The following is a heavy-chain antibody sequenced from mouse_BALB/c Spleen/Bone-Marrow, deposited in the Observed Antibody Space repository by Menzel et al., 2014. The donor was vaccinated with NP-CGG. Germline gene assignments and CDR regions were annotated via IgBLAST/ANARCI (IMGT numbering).Heavy chain of an antibody. V-gene: IGHV1-37*01. CDR1: GYSFTGYF. CDR3: GRGAKKYGNYLDY. Sequence: EVKVVESGPELVKPGASVKISCKASGYSFTGYFMNWVKQSHGKSLEWIGRINPYNGETFYNQKLKGKATLTAGKSSSTAHMEFLSLTSEDSAVYYCGRGAKKYGNYLDYWGQGTTLTVSS. CDR2: INPYNGET. J-gene: IGHJ2*01. D-gene: IGHD2-10*02.